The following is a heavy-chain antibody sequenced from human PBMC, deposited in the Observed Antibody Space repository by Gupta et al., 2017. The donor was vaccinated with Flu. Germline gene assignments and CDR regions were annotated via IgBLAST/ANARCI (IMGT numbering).Heavy chain of an antibody. Sequence: EVQLLESGGGLVQPGGSLRLSCAASGFPFSSYGMSWFLQAPGTGLEWVSVIRDGCGGTYYADSVKGPFPISRDTSKNTFYLQMNSLGVEDTAVYYCAKDLSSSSLRTTTFDFWGQGTLVTVSS. J-gene: IGHJ4*02. CDR2: IRDGCGGT. V-gene: IGHV3-23*01. D-gene: IGHD6-6*01. CDR1: GFPFSSYG. CDR3: AKDLSSSSLRTTTFDF.